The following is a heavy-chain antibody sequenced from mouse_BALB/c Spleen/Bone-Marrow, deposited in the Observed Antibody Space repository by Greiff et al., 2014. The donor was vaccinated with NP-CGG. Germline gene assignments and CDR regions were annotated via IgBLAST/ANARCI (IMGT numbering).Heavy chain of an antibody. J-gene: IGHJ2*01. CDR2: IDPSDSET. CDR1: GYTFTSYW. CDR3: ARGTYYRYDVGY. Sequence: QVQLKESGAELVRPGASVKLSCKASGYTFTSYWMNWVKQRPGQGLEWIGMIDPSDSETHYNQMFKDKATLTVDKSSSTAYMQLSSLTSEDSAVYYSARGTYYRYDVGYWGQGTTLTVSS. D-gene: IGHD2-14*01. V-gene: IGHV1-61*01.